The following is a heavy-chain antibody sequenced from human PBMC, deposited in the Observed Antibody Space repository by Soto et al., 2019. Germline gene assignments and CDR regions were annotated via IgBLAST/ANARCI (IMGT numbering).Heavy chain of an antibody. D-gene: IGHD2-15*01. Sequence: QVQLQESGPGLVKPSETLSLTCTVSGGSISNYYWSWIRQPPGKELEWIAYIYYSGSTNYNTSLKSRVTISVATSKNQFSLKLSSVTAADTAVYYCARGYCSGGTCYSRFFDYWGQGTLVTVSS. CDR1: GGSISNYY. CDR3: ARGYCSGGTCYSRFFDY. J-gene: IGHJ4*02. V-gene: IGHV4-59*08. CDR2: IYYSGST.